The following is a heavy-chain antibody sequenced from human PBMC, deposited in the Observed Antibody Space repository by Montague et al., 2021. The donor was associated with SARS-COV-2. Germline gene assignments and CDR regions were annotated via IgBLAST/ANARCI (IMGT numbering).Heavy chain of an antibody. CDR1: GGSISSTSYY. Sequence: SETLSLTCTVSGGSISSTSYYWGWVRQPPGKGLEWIGSIYHSGSAXSTPSLKSRVTISIDTSKNQFSLKLSSVTAADTAVYYCARVPGSGTYGSGDYWGQGNLVTVSS. J-gene: IGHJ4*02. CDR3: ARVPGSGTYGSGDY. D-gene: IGHD1-26*01. CDR2: IYHSGSA. V-gene: IGHV4-39*07.